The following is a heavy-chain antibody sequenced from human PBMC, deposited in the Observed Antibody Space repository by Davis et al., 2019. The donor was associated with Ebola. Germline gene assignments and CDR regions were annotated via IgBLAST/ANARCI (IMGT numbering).Heavy chain of an antibody. CDR2: IYSDGSNT. V-gene: IGHV3-74*01. Sequence: GESLKISCAASGFTFSTSWMHWVRQTPGKGLVWVSRIYSDGSNTNYADSVKGRFTISRDNAKNTLSLQMNRLRVEDTAVYYCARGPPPERAYRYYYYYMDVWGKGTTVTVSS. CDR1: GFTFSTSW. J-gene: IGHJ6*03. CDR3: ARGPPPERAYRYYYYYMDV. D-gene: IGHD2-21*01.